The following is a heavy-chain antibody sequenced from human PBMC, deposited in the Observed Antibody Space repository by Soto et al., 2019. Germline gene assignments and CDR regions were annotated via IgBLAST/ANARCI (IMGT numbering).Heavy chain of an antibody. V-gene: IGHV1-8*01. D-gene: IGHD2-15*01. CDR2: MNPNSGNT. CDR1: GYTFTSYD. CDR3: ARDLGGCSGGSCRYNWFDP. Sequence: QVQLVQSGAEVKKPGASVKVSCKASGYTFTSYDINWVRQATGQGLEWMGWMNPNSGNTGYAQKFQGRVTMTRNTSISTAYMELSSLRSEDTAVYYCARDLGGCSGGSCRYNWFDPWGQGTLVTVSS. J-gene: IGHJ5*02.